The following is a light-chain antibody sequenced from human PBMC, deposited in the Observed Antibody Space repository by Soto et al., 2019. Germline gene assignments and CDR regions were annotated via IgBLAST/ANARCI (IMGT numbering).Light chain of an antibody. Sequence: EIVMTQSPATLSLSPGQRATLSFWASQSVSSKLAWYQQRPGQAPRLLIYGASNRATGIPDRFSGSGSGTDFTLTISRLEPEDFAVYYCQQRSNWPPDTFGQGTRLEIK. CDR3: QQRSNWPPDT. V-gene: IGKV3-11*01. CDR1: QSVSSK. J-gene: IGKJ5*01. CDR2: GAS.